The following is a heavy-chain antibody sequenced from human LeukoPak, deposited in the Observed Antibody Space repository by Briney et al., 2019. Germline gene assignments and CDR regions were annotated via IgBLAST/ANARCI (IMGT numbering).Heavy chain of an antibody. Sequence: GGSLRLSCAASGFTVSSNYMSWVRQAPGKGLEWVSAISGSGGSTYYADSVKGRFTISRDNSKNTLYLQMNSLRAEDTAVYYCAKMAYGDYISGYFDYWGQGTLVTVSS. CDR3: AKMAYGDYISGYFDY. J-gene: IGHJ4*02. D-gene: IGHD4-17*01. CDR2: ISGSGGST. V-gene: IGHV3-23*01. CDR1: GFTVSSNY.